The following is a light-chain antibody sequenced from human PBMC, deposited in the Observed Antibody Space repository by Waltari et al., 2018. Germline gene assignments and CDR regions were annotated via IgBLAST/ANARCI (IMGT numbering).Light chain of an antibody. CDR2: GST. Sequence: QSVLTQPPSVSGAPGQRVTTSCTGSGSNIGAGYDVHWYQQLPRAAPKLLIYGSTSRPLGVPARFFGSTSGTSASLAITGLQAEDEADYYCQSYDTSLSVVFGGGTKLTVL. CDR1: GSNIGAGYD. V-gene: IGLV1-40*01. CDR3: QSYDTSLSVV. J-gene: IGLJ3*02.